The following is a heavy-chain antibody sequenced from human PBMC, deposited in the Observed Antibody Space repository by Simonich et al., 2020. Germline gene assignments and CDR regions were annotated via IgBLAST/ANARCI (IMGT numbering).Heavy chain of an antibody. J-gene: IGHJ3*02. CDR3: ARNGLVGILKAFDI. D-gene: IGHD2-21*01. CDR1: GYTFTGYY. Sequence: QVQLVQSGAEVKKPGASVKVSCKASGYTFTGYYMHWVRQAPGQGLERMGKINPNSSGTNYAQNSPGRVNMTRDTSISTAYMELSRLRSDDTAVYYCARNGLVGILKAFDIWGQGTMVTVSS. CDR2: INPNSSGT. V-gene: IGHV1-2*02.